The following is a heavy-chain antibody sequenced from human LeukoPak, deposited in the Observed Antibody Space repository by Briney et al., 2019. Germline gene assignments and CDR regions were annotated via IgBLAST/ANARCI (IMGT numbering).Heavy chain of an antibody. V-gene: IGHV3-23*01. J-gene: IGHJ6*03. Sequence: GGSLRLSCSASAFTICSFTRTWLRQAPGKGLEWVSSISAGGGSTSYADSAKGRFTISRENSKKTVYLQMNSLRAEDTALYCCAKYSSGWSHVYMDVWGKGTTVTVSS. D-gene: IGHD6-19*01. CDR1: AFTICSFT. CDR2: ISAGGGST. CDR3: AKYSSGWSHVYMDV.